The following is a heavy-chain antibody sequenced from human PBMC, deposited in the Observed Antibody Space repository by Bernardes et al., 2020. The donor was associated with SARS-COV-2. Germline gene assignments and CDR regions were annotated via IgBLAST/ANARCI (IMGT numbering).Heavy chain of an antibody. CDR2: IYHSGST. D-gene: IGHD3-10*01. V-gene: IGHV4-30-2*01. J-gene: IGHJ3*02. CDR1: GGSISSGGYS. CDR3: AKAGYYGSGSYSEDAFDI. Sequence: SETLSLTCAVSGGSISSGGYSWSWIRQPPGKGLEWIGYIYHSGSTYYNPSLKSRVTISVDRSKNQFSLKLSSVTAADTAVYYCAKAGYYGSGSYSEDAFDIWGKGTMVTVSS.